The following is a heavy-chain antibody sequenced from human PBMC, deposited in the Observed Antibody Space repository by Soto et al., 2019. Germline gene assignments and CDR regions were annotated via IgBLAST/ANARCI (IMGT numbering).Heavy chain of an antibody. V-gene: IGHV1-69*13. CDR3: ARRHKRAYVEMATIVPVYYYYGMDV. CDR2: IISIFGTA. J-gene: IGHJ6*02. D-gene: IGHD5-12*01. CDR1: GGTFSSYA. Sequence: SVKGSCKASGGTFSSYAISWVRQAPGQGLEWMGGIISIFGTANYAQKFQGRVTITADASTSTAYMELSSLRSEDTAVYYCARRHKRAYVEMATIVPVYYYYGMDVQGQVTT.